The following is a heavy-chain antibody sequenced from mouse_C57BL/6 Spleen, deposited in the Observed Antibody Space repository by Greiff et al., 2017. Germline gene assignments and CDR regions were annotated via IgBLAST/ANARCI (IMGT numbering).Heavy chain of an antibody. D-gene: IGHD2-3*01. Sequence: VQLQQSGAELARPGASVKLSCKASGYTFTSYGISWVKQRTGQGLEWIGEIYPRSGNTYYNEKFKGKATLNADKSSSTAYMELRSLTSEDSAVYFCARESIYDGTPYYFDYWGQGTTLTVSS. CDR3: ARESIYDGTPYYFDY. CDR2: IYPRSGNT. J-gene: IGHJ2*01. V-gene: IGHV1-81*01. CDR1: GYTFTSYG.